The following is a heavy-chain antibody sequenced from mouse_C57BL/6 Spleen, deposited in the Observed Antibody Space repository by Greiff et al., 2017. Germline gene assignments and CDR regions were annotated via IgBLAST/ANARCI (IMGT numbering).Heavy chain of an antibody. CDR2: IDPSDRYT. V-gene: IGHV1-69*01. J-gene: IGHJ4*01. D-gene: IGHD1-1*01. CDR3: ARVTPVVARAMDY. Sequence: QVQLQQPGAELVMPGAPVKLSCKASGYTFTSYWMHWVKQRPGQGLEWIGEIDPSDRYTNYNPKFKGQSTLTVDKSSSPAYMQLSRLSAEDSAVYYCARVTPVVARAMDYWGTGTSVTVSS. CDR1: GYTFTSYW.